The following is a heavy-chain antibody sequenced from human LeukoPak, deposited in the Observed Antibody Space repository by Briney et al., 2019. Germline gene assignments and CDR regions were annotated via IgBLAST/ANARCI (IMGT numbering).Heavy chain of an antibody. D-gene: IGHD3-22*01. CDR2: ILYDGSNK. CDR1: GFTFSSSA. Sequence: GGSLRLSCAAPGFTFSSSAMYLVRQAPGKGLEWVTNILYDGSNKYYADSAKGRFTISRDNSKNTQYLQMDSLRAEDTAVYYCARGVFNYDNSGLYYWGQGTLVTVTS. J-gene: IGHJ4*02. CDR3: ARGVFNYDNSGLYY. V-gene: IGHV3-33*01.